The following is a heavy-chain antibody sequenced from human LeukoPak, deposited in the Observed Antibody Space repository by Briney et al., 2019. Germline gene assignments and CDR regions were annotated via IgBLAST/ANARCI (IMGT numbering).Heavy chain of an antibody. V-gene: IGHV4-59*01. J-gene: IGHJ5*02. CDR2: IYYSGST. CDR3: AKQQLVGGGWFDP. D-gene: IGHD6-13*01. Sequence: SETLSLTCTVSGGSISSYYWSWIRQPPGKGLEWIGYIYYSGSTNYNPSLKSRVTISVDTSKNQFSLKLSPVTAADTAVYYCAKQQLVGGGWFDPWGQGTLATVSS. CDR1: GGSISSYY.